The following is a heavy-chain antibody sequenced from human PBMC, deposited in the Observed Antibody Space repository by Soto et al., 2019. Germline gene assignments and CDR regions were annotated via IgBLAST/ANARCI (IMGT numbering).Heavy chain of an antibody. V-gene: IGHV4-59*08. CDR3: ARLNIVVVPAAIQYYGMDV. J-gene: IGHJ6*02. Sequence: QVQLQESGPGLVKPSETLSLTCTVSGGSISSYYWSWIRQPPGKGLEWIGYIYYSGSTNYNPSLKSRVTISVDTSKNQFSLKLSSVTAADTAVYYCARLNIVVVPAAIQYYGMDVWGQGTTVTVSS. CDR1: GGSISSYY. D-gene: IGHD2-2*01. CDR2: IYYSGST.